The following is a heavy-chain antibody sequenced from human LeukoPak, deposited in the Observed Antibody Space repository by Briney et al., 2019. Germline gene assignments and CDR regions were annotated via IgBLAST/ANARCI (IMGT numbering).Heavy chain of an antibody. J-gene: IGHJ3*02. D-gene: IGHD2-8*01. CDR1: AYTFTGYY. V-gene: IGHV1-2*02. CDR2: IDPNNGDT. CDR3: ARRSRNGLDAFDI. Sequence: ASVMVSCKASAYTFTGYYLHWVRQAPGQGPEWMGWIDPNNGDTEYAQKFQGRVTMTRVRSISTAYMELSRLTSDDTAVYYCARRSRNGLDAFDIWGQGTMVTVSS.